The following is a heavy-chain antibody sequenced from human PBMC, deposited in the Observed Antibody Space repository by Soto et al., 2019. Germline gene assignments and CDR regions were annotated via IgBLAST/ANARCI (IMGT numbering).Heavy chain of an antibody. Sequence: QLQLQESGPGLVKPSETLSLTCTVSGGSISSSSYYWGWIRQPPGKGLEWIGSIYYSGSTYYNPSLKSRVTISVDTSKNQFSLKLSSVTAADTAVYYCARRALDYYDSSGYLYWGQGTLVTVSS. CDR3: ARRALDYYDSSGYLY. D-gene: IGHD3-22*01. J-gene: IGHJ4*02. CDR1: GGSISSSSYY. CDR2: IYYSGST. V-gene: IGHV4-39*01.